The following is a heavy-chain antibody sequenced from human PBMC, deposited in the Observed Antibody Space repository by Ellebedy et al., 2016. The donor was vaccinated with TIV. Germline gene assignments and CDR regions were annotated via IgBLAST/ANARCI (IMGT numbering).Heavy chain of an antibody. CDR2: ITGSGSRT. D-gene: IGHD6-19*01. J-gene: IGHJ4*02. V-gene: IGHV3-23*01. Sequence: GESLKISCAASGFTFSSYAMSWVRQAPGKGLEWVSTITGSGSRTDYADSVKGRFTFSRDNSKNTLYLHMNSLRAEDTAVYHCAKGTQWLGRSCFDYWGQGTLVTVSS. CDR1: GFTFSSYA. CDR3: AKGTQWLGRSCFDY.